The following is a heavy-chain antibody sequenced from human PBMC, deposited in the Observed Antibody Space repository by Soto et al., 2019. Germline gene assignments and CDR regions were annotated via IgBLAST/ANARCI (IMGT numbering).Heavy chain of an antibody. CDR2: ISGSGDST. CDR3: AKGRTSDYIVDF. D-gene: IGHD3-16*01. Sequence: GGSLRLSCAASGFTFRSYAMSWVRQAPGKGLEWVSTISGSGDSTFYADSVKGRFTISRDNSKNTLYLRLISLRAEDAAVYHCAKGRTSDYIVDFWGQGTLVTVSS. V-gene: IGHV3-23*01. CDR1: GFTFRSYA. J-gene: IGHJ4*02.